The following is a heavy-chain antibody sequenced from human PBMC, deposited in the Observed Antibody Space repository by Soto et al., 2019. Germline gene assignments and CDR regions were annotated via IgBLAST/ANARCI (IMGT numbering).Heavy chain of an antibody. Sequence: ASVKVSCKASGYTFTGYYMHWVRQAPGQRLEWMGWINPNSGGTNYAQKFQGWVTMTRDTSISTAYMELSRLRSDDTAVYFCARDLNNWNDGYYYGMDVWGQGTTVTVSS. D-gene: IGHD1-1*01. CDR2: INPNSGGT. CDR1: GYTFTGYY. J-gene: IGHJ6*02. CDR3: ARDLNNWNDGYYYGMDV. V-gene: IGHV1-2*04.